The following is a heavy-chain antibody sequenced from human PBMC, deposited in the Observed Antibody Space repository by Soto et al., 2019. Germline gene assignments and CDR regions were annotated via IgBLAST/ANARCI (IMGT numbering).Heavy chain of an antibody. CDR2: ISYDGSNK. Sequence: VQLVESGGGVVQPGRSLRLSCAASGFTFSSYAMHWVRQAPGKGLEWVAVISYDGSNKYYADSVKGRFTISRDNSKNTLYLQMNSLRAEDTAVYYCASPPGGAGTVTTDYWGQGTLVTVSS. V-gene: IGHV3-30-3*01. D-gene: IGHD4-17*01. CDR1: GFTFSSYA. J-gene: IGHJ4*02. CDR3: ASPPGGAGTVTTDY.